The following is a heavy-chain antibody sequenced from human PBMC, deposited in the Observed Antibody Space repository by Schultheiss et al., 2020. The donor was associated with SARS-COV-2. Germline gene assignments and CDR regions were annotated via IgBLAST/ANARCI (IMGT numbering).Heavy chain of an antibody. CDR3: ARGAAAGLYYYYYYGMDV. CDR1: GFTVSSNY. Sequence: GGSLRLSCAASGFTVSSNYMSWVRQAPGKGLEWVSVIYSGGSTYYADSVKGRFTISRDNSKNTLYLQMNSLRVEDTAVYYCARGAAAGLYYYYYYGMDVWGQGTTVTVSS. J-gene: IGHJ6*02. V-gene: IGHV3-66*02. D-gene: IGHD6-13*01. CDR2: IYSGGST.